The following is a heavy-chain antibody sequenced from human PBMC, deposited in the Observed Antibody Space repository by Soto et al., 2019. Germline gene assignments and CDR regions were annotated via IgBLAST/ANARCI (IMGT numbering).Heavy chain of an antibody. CDR1: GGSVSSDP. V-gene: IGHV1-69*13. CDR3: ARLYGGNSDY. J-gene: IGHJ4*02. D-gene: IGHD2-15*01. Sequence: SVKVSCKASGGSVSSDPISWVRQAPGQGLEWMGGIIPIFGSPTYAQRFQGRVTITADESSRTAYLELRSLKSEDTAVYFCARLYGGNSDYWGQGTLVTVSS. CDR2: IIPIFGSP.